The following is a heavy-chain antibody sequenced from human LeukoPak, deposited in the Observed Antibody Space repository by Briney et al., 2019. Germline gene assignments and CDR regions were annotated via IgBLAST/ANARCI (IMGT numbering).Heavy chain of an antibody. CDR3: ARERGSKHYDF. Sequence: PGGSLRLSCAASGFTFSSYWMTWVRQGPGKGLEWVANIKPDGSLIYYVDSVKGRFTISRDNAKNSLYLQMNSLRAEDTAVYYCARERGSKHYDFWGQGTLVTVSS. CDR2: IKPDGSLI. CDR1: GFTFSSYW. J-gene: IGHJ4*02. V-gene: IGHV3-7*01. D-gene: IGHD3-16*01.